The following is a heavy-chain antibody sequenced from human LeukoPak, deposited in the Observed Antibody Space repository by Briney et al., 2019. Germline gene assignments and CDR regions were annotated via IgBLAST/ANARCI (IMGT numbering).Heavy chain of an antibody. D-gene: IGHD4-17*01. Sequence: PSETLSLTCTVSGGSISSSSYYWGWIRQPPEKGLEWIGSVYHSGSTYYNPSLKSRVTISVDTSKSQFSLKLSSVTAADTAVYYCVRISSTVTYDYWGQGILVTVSS. CDR2: VYHSGST. J-gene: IGHJ4*02. V-gene: IGHV4-39*07. CDR1: GGSISSSSYY. CDR3: VRISSTVTYDY.